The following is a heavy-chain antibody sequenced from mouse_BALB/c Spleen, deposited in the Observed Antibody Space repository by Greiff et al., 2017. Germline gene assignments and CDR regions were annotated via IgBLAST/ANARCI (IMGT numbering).Heavy chain of an antibody. J-gene: IGHJ4*01. D-gene: IGHD2-2*01. CDR3: ARGGYPYYDAMDY. V-gene: IGHV1S135*01. Sequence: VQLQQSGPELGKPGASVKISCKASGYSFTGYNMYWVKQSHRKSLEWIGYIDPYNGGTSYNQKSKGKATLTVDKSSSTAYMHLNSLTSEDSAIYYCARGGYPYYDAMDYWGQGTSVTVSA. CDR1: GYSFTGYN. CDR2: IDPYNGGT.